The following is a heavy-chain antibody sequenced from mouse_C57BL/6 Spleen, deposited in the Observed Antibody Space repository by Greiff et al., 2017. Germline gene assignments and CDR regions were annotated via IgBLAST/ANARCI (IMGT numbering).Heavy chain of an antibody. J-gene: IGHJ2*01. D-gene: IGHD1-1*01. V-gene: IGHV1-55*01. CDR3: ARNGFTTVVADY. CDR1: GYTFTSYW. Sequence: QVQLQQPGAELVKPGASVKMSCKASGYTFTSYWITWVKQRPGQGLEWIGDIYPGSGSTNYNEKFKSKATLTVDATSSTAYMQLSSLTSEDSAVYYCARNGFTTVVADYWGQGTTLTVSS. CDR2: IYPGSGST.